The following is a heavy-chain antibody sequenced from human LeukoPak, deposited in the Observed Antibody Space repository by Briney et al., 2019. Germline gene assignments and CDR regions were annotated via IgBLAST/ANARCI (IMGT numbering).Heavy chain of an antibody. V-gene: IGHV3-30*03. Sequence: GGSLRLSCAASGFTFCSFAMHWVRQAPGKGLEWVAVISYDGSNKYYADSVKGRFTISRDNSKNTLYLQMNSLRAEDTAVYYCAGINDYGDPTGAFDIWGQGTMLTVSS. J-gene: IGHJ3*02. CDR3: AGINDYGDPTGAFDI. CDR1: GFTFCSFA. CDR2: ISYDGSNK. D-gene: IGHD4-17*01.